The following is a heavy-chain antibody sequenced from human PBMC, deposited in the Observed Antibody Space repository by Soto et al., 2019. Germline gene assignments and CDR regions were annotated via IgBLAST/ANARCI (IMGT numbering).Heavy chain of an antibody. CDR1: GASITSGSYS. V-gene: IGHV4-30-2*01. CDR2: IHVTGYT. Sequence: QLQLQESGSGLVNPSQTLSLTCTVSGASITSGSYSWSWIRQAPGKGLEWIGNIHVTGYTAFSPSLKRRVTMSVDTSKNQFSLNVDSVTAADTAVYFCARGGALRPYGHVPLAVWGQGTLVTVSS. CDR3: ARGGALRPYGHVPLAV. D-gene: IGHD1-26*01. J-gene: IGHJ4*02.